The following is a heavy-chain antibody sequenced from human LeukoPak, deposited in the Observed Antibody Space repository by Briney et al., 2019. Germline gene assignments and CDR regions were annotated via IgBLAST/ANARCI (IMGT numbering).Heavy chain of an antibody. CDR3: ARDSSWEYYDSSGLYYFDY. J-gene: IGHJ4*02. Sequence: GASVKVSCKASGYTFTSYAISWVRPAPGQGLEWMGWISAYNGNTNYAQKLQDRVTMTTDTSTSTAYMELRSLRSDDTAVYYCARDSSWEYYDSSGLYYFDYWGQGTVVTVSP. D-gene: IGHD3-22*01. CDR2: ISAYNGNT. CDR1: GYTFTSYA. V-gene: IGHV1-18*01.